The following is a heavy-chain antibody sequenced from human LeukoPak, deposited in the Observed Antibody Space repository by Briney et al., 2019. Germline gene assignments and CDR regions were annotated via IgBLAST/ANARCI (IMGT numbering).Heavy chain of an antibody. CDR1: GFTFSNYA. J-gene: IGHJ6*04. V-gene: IGHV3-30*04. D-gene: IGHD3-10*02. CDR3: AELGITMIGGV. CDR2: ISNDGRNK. Sequence: GGSLRLSCEASGFTFSNYAMHWVRQAPGKGPEWVALISNDGRNKNYADSVKGRFTISRDNSKNTLFLQMNSLRAEDTAVYYCAELGITMIGGVWGKGTTVTISS.